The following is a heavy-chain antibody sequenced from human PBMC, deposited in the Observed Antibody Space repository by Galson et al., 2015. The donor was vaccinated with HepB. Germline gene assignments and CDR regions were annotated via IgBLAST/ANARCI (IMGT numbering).Heavy chain of an antibody. CDR1: GFTFSSYS. Sequence: SLRLSCAASGFTFSSYSMNWVRQAPGKGLEWISYISSANSSIYYADSVKGLFTISRDNAENSLHLQMDSMSDEDTAVYYCAREGGYTYGFGFDCWGQGTLVTVSS. V-gene: IGHV3-48*02. CDR2: ISSANSSI. CDR3: AREGGYTYGFGFDC. D-gene: IGHD5-18*01. J-gene: IGHJ4*02.